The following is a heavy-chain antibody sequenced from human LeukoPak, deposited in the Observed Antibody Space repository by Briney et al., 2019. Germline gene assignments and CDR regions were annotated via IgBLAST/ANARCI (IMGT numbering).Heavy chain of an antibody. CDR2: IYYSGRT. J-gene: IGHJ4*02. D-gene: IGHD2-2*01. Sequence: SEALSLTCAVYGGSFSGYYWSWIRQPPGKGLEWIGSIYYSGRTYYNPSRKSRVPISVDTSKHQFYLKLRSVTAADTAVYYCARESSSAVAFDYWGQGTLVTVCS. V-gene: IGHV4-34*01. CDR1: GGSFSGYY. CDR3: ARESSSAVAFDY.